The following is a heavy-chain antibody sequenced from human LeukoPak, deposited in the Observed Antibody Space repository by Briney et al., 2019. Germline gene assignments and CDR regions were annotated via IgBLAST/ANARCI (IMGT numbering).Heavy chain of an antibody. D-gene: IGHD5-18*01. Sequence: SSETLSLTCTVSGDSISTSNSYWGWIRQPPGKGLEWIGSIYYSGTTHYNPSLESRVTISVDTSKNQFSLKLASVTAADTAIYYCAKGAGGFSYYNWFDPWGQGTLVTVSS. CDR2: IYYSGTT. J-gene: IGHJ5*02. V-gene: IGHV4-39*07. CDR3: AKGAGGFSYYNWFDP. CDR1: GDSISTSNSY.